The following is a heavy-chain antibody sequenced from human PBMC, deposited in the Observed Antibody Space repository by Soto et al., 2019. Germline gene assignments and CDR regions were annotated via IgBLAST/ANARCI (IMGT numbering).Heavy chain of an antibody. Sequence: WRTLRLSCSASGFTDRSNYMSWVRQAPGKGLEWVSAMYTGGSTYYADSVKGRFTISRDNSKHTVYLQLNSLSAEDTAVSYSARDVRVTAGCYYYDMDVWGRGTT. CDR2: MYTGGST. V-gene: IGHV3-53*01. CDR1: GFTDRSNY. D-gene: IGHD2-21*02. J-gene: IGHJ6*02. CDR3: ARDVRVTAGCYYYDMDV.